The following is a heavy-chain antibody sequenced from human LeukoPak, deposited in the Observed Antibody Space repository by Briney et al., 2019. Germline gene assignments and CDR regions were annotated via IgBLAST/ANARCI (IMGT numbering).Heavy chain of an antibody. CDR3: AKGYSSGWYPFDY. CDR2: ITWDSDTT. J-gene: IGHJ4*02. D-gene: IGHD6-19*01. V-gene: IGHV3-43*01. CDR1: GFTFDDYT. Sequence: PGGSLRLSCAASGFTFDDYTMHWVRQAPGKSLEWVSLITWDSDTTYYKDSVKGRFTISGDNSKNSLYLQMNSLRTEDTALYYCAKGYSSGWYPFDYWGQGTLVTVSS.